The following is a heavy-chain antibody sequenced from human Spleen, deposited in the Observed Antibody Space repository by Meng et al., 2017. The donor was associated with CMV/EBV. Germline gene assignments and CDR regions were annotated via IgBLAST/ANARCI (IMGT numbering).Heavy chain of an antibody. Sequence: GESLKISCEASGFTFSSYSMNWVRQAPGKGLEWVSSISSSSSYIYYADSVKGRFTISRDNAKNSLYLQMNSLRAEDTAVYYCARGGGDPDYWGQGTLVTVSS. J-gene: IGHJ4*02. V-gene: IGHV3-21*01. D-gene: IGHD2-21*01. CDR2: ISSSSSYI. CDR3: ARGGGDPDY. CDR1: GFTFSSYS.